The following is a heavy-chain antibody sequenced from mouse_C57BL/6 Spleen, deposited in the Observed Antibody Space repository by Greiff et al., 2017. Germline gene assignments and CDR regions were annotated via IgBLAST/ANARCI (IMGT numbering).Heavy chain of an antibody. CDR2: IWSGGST. V-gene: IGHV2-2*01. J-gene: IGHJ1*03. D-gene: IGHD1-1*01. CDR1: GFSLTSYG. Sequence: VQLQQSGPGLVQPSQSLSITCTVSGFSLTSYGVHWVRQSPGKGLEWLGVIWSGGSTDYNAAFISRLSISKDNSKSQVFFKMNSLQADDTAIYYCARNPPGYGSSYEYFDVWGTGTTVTVSS. CDR3: ARNPPGYGSSYEYFDV.